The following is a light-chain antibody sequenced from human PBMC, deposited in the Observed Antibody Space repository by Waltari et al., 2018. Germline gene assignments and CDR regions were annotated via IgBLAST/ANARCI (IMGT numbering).Light chain of an antibody. CDR1: QSITTA. CDR3: QDSYSTLSFV. CDR2: AAS. Sequence: DFQLAQSPSSLSASVGDTVTITCRASQSITTALNWYQQRQGQAPTLLTYAASSWPGGVPSRFSGSGSGTDYTLTINGLQPEDFATYYCQDSYSTLSFVFGPGTRVDVK. V-gene: IGKV1-39*01. J-gene: IGKJ3*01.